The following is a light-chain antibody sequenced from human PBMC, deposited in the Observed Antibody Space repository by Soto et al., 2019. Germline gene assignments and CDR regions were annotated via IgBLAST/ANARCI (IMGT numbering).Light chain of an antibody. Sequence: QSALTQPPSVSGSPGQSVTISCTGTSSVVGTYNRVSWYQQPPGTAPKLMIYEVSNRPSGVPDRFSGSKSGNTASLTISGLQPEDEADYYCCSYTSISTFFGGGTKVTVL. V-gene: IGLV2-18*02. CDR1: SSVVGTYNR. CDR3: CSYTSISTF. CDR2: EVS. J-gene: IGLJ2*01.